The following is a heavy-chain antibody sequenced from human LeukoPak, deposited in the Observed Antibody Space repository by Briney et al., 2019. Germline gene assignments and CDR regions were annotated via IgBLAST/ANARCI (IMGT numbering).Heavy chain of an antibody. CDR3: AKTYYDSSGYYYYFDY. CDR2: ISWNSGSI. J-gene: IGHJ4*02. CDR1: GFTFDDYA. V-gene: IGHV3-9*01. Sequence: GGSLRLSCAASGFTFDDYAMHWVRQAPGKGLEWVSGISWNSGSIGYADPVKGRFTISRDNAKNSLYLQMNSLRAEDTALYYCAKTYYDSSGYYYYFDYWGQGTLVTVSS. D-gene: IGHD3-22*01.